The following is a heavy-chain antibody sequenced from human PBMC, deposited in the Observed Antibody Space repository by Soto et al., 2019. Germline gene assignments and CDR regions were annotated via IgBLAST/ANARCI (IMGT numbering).Heavy chain of an antibody. V-gene: IGHV4-34*01. CDR1: GGSFREYY. J-gene: IGHJ5*02. CDR2: INHSGST. Sequence: SETLSLTCAVYGGSFREYYWTWISQSPGKGLEWIGKINHSGSTDYNPSLKSRVTISVDTSKNQFSLKLSSVTAADTAVYYCARDRGVTGTTPNWFDPWGQGALVTVSS. D-gene: IGHD1-7*01. CDR3: ARDRGVTGTTPNWFDP.